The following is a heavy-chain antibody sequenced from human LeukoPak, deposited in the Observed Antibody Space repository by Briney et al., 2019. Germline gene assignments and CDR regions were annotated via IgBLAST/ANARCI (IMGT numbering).Heavy chain of an antibody. CDR2: ISSSSSYM. CDR1: GFTFSSYS. J-gene: IGHJ4*02. D-gene: IGHD3-16*01. CDR3: ARGYEQPNLDY. Sequence: GXXLRLSCAASGFTFSSYSMNWVRQAPGKGLEWVSSISSSSSYMYYADSVKGRFTISRDNAKNSLYLQMNSLRAEDTAVYYCARGYEQPNLDYWGQGTLVTVSS. V-gene: IGHV3-21*01.